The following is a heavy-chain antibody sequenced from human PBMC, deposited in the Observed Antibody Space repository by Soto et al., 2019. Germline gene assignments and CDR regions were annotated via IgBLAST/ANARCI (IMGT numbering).Heavy chain of an antibody. V-gene: IGHV1-18*01. Sequence: ASVKVACKTSGYTFTSYGISWVRQEKGQGIEWMGWISAYNGNTNYAQKLQGRVTMNTDTSTSTAYMELRSLRSDDTAVFYCAREYGFGGGVPYYFDYWGQGTLVTVSS. CDR2: ISAYNGNT. CDR3: AREYGFGGGVPYYFDY. J-gene: IGHJ4*02. D-gene: IGHD3-10*01. CDR1: GYTFTSYG.